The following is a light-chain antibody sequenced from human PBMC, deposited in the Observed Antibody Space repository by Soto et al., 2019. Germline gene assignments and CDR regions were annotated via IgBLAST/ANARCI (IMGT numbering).Light chain of an antibody. V-gene: IGKV3-20*01. CDR2: GTS. Sequence: EIVLTQSPGTLSLSPGERATLSCRASQSVSSSYVAWYQQKPGQAPSLLIYGTSSRATGIPDRFSGSGSGTDFTRSISRLEPEDFAVYYCQLVGTFGPGTKVDVK. J-gene: IGKJ3*01. CDR3: QLVGT. CDR1: QSVSSSY.